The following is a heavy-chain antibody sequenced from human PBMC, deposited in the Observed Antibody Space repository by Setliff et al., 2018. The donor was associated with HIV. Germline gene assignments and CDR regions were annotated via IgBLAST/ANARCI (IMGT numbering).Heavy chain of an antibody. D-gene: IGHD3-3*01. V-gene: IGHV3-23*01. J-gene: IGHJ5*02. Sequence: GGSLRLSCVASGVSFNNYAMSWVRQAPGKGLEWVSAISGGGGGTNYADSVRGRFTISRDNSNNTLYLHMNNLRADDTAVYYCTRGQRLTIFGVVIRRDWFDPWGQGTLVTVSS. CDR2: ISGGGGGT. CDR3: TRGQRLTIFGVVIRRDWFDP. CDR1: GVSFNNYA.